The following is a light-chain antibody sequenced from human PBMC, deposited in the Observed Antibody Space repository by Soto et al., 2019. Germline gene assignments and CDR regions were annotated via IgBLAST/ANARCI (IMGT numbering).Light chain of an antibody. CDR2: EVS. CDR1: SSDVGGYNY. CDR3: SSYTSGNTYV. Sequence: QSALTQPASVSGSPGQSITISCTGTSSDVGGYNYVSWYQHHPGKAPKLMIYEVSNRPSGVSNRFSGSKSGNTASLTISGLQAEDEADYYCSSYTSGNTYVFGTGTKLTVL. J-gene: IGLJ1*01. V-gene: IGLV2-14*01.